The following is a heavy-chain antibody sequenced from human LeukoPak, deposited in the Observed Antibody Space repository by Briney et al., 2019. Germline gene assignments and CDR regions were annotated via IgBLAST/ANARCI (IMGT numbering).Heavy chain of an antibody. Sequence: GGSLRLSCAASGFTFSSYGMYWVRQAPGQRLEWVSSITSGSSYIYYADSVKGRFTISRDNAKSSLYLQMDSLRAEDTAVYYCARDPYSGNYGAYYYYYMDVWGKGTTVTVSS. J-gene: IGHJ6*03. CDR1: GFTFSSYG. CDR2: ITSGSSYI. D-gene: IGHD1-26*01. CDR3: ARDPYSGNYGAYYYYYMDV. V-gene: IGHV3-21*01.